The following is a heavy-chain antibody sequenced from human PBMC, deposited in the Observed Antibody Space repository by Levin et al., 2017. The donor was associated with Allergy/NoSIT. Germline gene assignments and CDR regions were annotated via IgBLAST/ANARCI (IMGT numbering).Heavy chain of an antibody. CDR2: IYHSGST. J-gene: IGHJ4*02. V-gene: IGHV4-30-2*01. CDR1: GGSISSGGYS. D-gene: IGHD6-13*01. Sequence: SETLSLTCAVSGGSISSGGYSWSWIRQPPGKGLEWIGYIYHSGSTYYNPSLKSRVTISVDRSKNQFSLKLSSVTAADTAVYYCARDSGRSKGAAAGFFDYWGQGTLVTVSS. CDR3: ARDSGRSKGAAAGFFDY.